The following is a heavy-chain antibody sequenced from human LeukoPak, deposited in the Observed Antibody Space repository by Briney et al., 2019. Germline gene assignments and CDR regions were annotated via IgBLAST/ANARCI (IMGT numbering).Heavy chain of an antibody. J-gene: IGHJ3*02. CDR1: GFTFSTFS. CDR2: ISGSGSDI. D-gene: IGHD1-7*01. CDR3: ARRTFPNDAFDI. Sequence: GGSLRLSCAASGFTFSTFSMNCVRQTPGKGLEWVSAISGSGSDIYYADSVKGRFTISRDNPKRSLYLQMNSLRAEDTAVYYCARRTFPNDAFDIWGQGTMVTVSS. V-gene: IGHV3-21*01.